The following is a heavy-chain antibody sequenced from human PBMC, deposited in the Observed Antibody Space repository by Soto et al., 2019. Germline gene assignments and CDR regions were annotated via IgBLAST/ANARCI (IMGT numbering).Heavy chain of an antibody. CDR3: ASLDSGSYPRAPFDT. J-gene: IGHJ3*02. V-gene: IGHV5-51*01. Sequence: HGESLKISCKGSAYAFSNYWIAWVRQRPGEGLEWVGFVYPADSDTRYSPSFEGHVTISVDKSINTAYLRWNNLKASDTAIYYCASLDSGSYPRAPFDTWGQGTMVTVSS. CDR1: AYAFSNYW. CDR2: VYPADSDT. D-gene: IGHD1-26*01.